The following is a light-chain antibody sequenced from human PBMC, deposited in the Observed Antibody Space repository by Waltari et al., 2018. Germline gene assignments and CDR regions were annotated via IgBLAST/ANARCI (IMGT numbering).Light chain of an antibody. CDR2: ATS. Sequence: SYACRASQGIRNNLGWYQQQPGKAPKLLMYATSTLQSGVPSRFSGSGSGTDFTLTISSLQPEDFATYYCLQDYNYPWTFGQGTKVEIK. V-gene: IGKV1-6*01. CDR1: QGIRNN. CDR3: LQDYNYPWT. J-gene: IGKJ1*01.